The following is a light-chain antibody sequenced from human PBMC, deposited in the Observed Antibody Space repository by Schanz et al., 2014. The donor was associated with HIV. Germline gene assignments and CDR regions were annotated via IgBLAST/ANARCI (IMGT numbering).Light chain of an antibody. CDR2: NTF. V-gene: IGLV1-44*01. CDR1: SSNFRSNA. Sequence: QSVLTQPPSASGTPGQRVTISCPGSSSNFRSNAVNWYQQLPGTAPRLVIYNTFHRPSGVPDRFSGSQSGTSASLAISGLQSEDESDFFCATWDDSLDGWVFGGGTKLTVL. J-gene: IGLJ3*02. CDR3: ATWDDSLDGWV.